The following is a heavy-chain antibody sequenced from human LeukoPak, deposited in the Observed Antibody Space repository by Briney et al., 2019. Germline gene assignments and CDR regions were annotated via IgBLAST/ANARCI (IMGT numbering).Heavy chain of an antibody. CDR2: IIPIFGTA. D-gene: IGHD5-24*01. CDR3: ARDKSRDGYNLGY. CDR1: GGTFSSYA. V-gene: IGHV1-69*13. J-gene: IGHJ4*02. Sequence: GASVKVSCKASGGTFSSYAISWVRQAPGQGLEWMGGIIPIFGTANYAQKFQGRVTITADESTSTAYMELSSLRSEDTAVYYCARDKSRDGYNLGYWGQGTLVTVSS.